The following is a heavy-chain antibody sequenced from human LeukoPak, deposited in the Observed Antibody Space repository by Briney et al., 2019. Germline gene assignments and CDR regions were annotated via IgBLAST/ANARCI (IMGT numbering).Heavy chain of an antibody. V-gene: IGHV3-66*01. CDR2: IFGGGST. CDR1: GFTVSSNY. J-gene: IGHJ2*01. Sequence: GGSLRLSCAASGFTVSSNYMSWVRQAPGKGLEWVSLIFGGGSTYFADSVRGRFSISRDNSKNTLFLQMSSLRAEDTAVYYCGREGHTKGPNSWYFDLWGRGTPVTVSS. CDR3: GREGHTKGPNSWYFDL. D-gene: IGHD2-8*01.